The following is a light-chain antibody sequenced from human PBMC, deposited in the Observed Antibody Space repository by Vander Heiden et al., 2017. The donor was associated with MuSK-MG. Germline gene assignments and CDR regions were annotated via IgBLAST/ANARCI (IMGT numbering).Light chain of an antibody. V-gene: IGKV1-33*01. CDR3: QQYDNIPPLFT. CDR1: QDINNF. Sequence: DIQMTQSPSSLSASVGDRVTITCQASQDINNFLNWYQQKPGKVPKLLIFDASNLEAGVSSRFSGSGSGTHFTFTISSLQPEDVATYYCQQYDNIPPLFTFGHGTKVEIK. CDR2: DAS. J-gene: IGKJ3*01.